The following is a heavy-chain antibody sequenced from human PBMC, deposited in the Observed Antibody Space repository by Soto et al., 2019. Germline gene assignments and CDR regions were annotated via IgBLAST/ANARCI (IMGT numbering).Heavy chain of an antibody. CDR1: GGSISSYY. D-gene: IGHD6-6*01. Sequence: SETLSLTCTVSGGSISSYYWSWIRQPPGKGLEWIGYIYYSGSTNYNPSLKSRVTISVDTSKNQFSLKLSSVTAADTAVYYCARGTYSSSSDYWRQGTLVTVSS. CDR2: IYYSGST. V-gene: IGHV4-59*01. CDR3: ARGTYSSSSDY. J-gene: IGHJ4*02.